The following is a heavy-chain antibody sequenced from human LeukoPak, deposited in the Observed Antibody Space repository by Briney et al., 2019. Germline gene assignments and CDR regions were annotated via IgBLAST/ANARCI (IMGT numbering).Heavy chain of an antibody. Sequence: GRSLRLSYAASGFTFSSYGMHWVRQAPGKGLEWVAVISYDGSNKYYADSVKGRFTISRDNSKNTLYLQMNSLRAEDTAVYYCAKTGLVRYYYDSSGYSHFDYWGQGTLVTVSS. CDR3: AKTGLVRYYYDSSGYSHFDY. CDR1: GFTFSSYG. J-gene: IGHJ4*02. V-gene: IGHV3-30*18. D-gene: IGHD3-22*01. CDR2: ISYDGSNK.